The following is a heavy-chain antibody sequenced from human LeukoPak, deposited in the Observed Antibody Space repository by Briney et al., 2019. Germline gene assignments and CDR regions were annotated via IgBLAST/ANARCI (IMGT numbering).Heavy chain of an antibody. J-gene: IGHJ4*02. V-gene: IGHV4-39*01. CDR3: ARRRYYGSGSLSPPPFDY. CDR2: IYYSGST. D-gene: IGHD3-10*01. CDR1: GGSISSYY. Sequence: SETLSLTCTVSGGSISSYYWGWIRQPPGKGLEWIGSIYYSGSTYYNPSLKSRVTISVDTSKNQFSLKLSSVTAADTAVYYCARRRYYGSGSLSPPPFDYWGQGTLVTVSS.